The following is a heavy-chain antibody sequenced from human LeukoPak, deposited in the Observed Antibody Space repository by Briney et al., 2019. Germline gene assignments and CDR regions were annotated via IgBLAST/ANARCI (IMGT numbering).Heavy chain of an antibody. CDR2: INHSGST. CDR1: GGSFSGYY. D-gene: IGHD6-19*01. Sequence: PSETLSLTCAVYGGSFSGYYWSWIRQPPGKGLEWIGEINHSGSTNYNPSLKSRVTISVDTSKNQFSLKMSSVTAADTAVYYCARSSEQWLREYYFDYWGQGTLVTVSS. CDR3: ARSSEQWLREYYFDY. V-gene: IGHV4-34*01. J-gene: IGHJ4*02.